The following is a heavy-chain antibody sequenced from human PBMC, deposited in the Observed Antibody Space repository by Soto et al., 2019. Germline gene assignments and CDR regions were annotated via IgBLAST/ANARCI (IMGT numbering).Heavy chain of an antibody. Sequence: GSLRLSCAASGFTFSSYEMNWVRQAPGKGLEWVSYISSSGSTIYYADSVKGRFTISRDNAKNSLYLQMNSLRAEDTAVYYCARDRYIRTPTKYYYYYYGMDVWGQGTTVTVSS. D-gene: IGHD3-16*02. J-gene: IGHJ6*02. CDR1: GFTFSSYE. CDR3: ARDRYIRTPTKYYYYYYGMDV. CDR2: ISSSGSTI. V-gene: IGHV3-48*03.